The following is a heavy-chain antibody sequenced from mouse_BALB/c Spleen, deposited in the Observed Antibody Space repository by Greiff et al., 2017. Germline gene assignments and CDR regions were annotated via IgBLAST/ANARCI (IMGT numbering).Heavy chain of an antibody. CDR2: IAPGSGST. Sequence: DLVKPGASVKLSCKASGYTFTSYWINWIKQRPGQGLEWIGRIAPGSGSTYYNEMFKGKATLTVDTSSSTAYLQLSSLSSEDSAVYFCARSGYGNYNFDYWGQGTTLTVSS. J-gene: IGHJ2*01. CDR1: GYTFTSYW. D-gene: IGHD2-10*02. V-gene: IGHV1S41*01. CDR3: ARSGYGNYNFDY.